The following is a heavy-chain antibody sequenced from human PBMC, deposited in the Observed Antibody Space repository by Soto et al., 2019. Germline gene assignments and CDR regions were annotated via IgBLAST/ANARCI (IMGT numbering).Heavy chain of an antibody. V-gene: IGHV1-69*12. Sequence: QVQLVQSGAEVRKPGSSVTVSCKASGGTFSSNAIVWVRQAPGQGLEWMGGIAPMFGVSKNAQKFQGRVTITAAESTRTAYMKLSSLRSDHTAGYYCARLEQQAVDYWYLDFWGRGTLVTVSS. J-gene: IGHJ2*01. D-gene: IGHD6-13*01. CDR1: GGTFSSNA. CDR2: IAPMFGVS. CDR3: ARLEQQAVDYWYLDF.